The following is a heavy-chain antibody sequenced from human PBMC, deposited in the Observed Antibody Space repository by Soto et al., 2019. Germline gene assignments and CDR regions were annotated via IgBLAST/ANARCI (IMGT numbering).Heavy chain of an antibody. CDR2: IYYSGST. V-gene: IGHV4-31*03. D-gene: IGHD1-20*01. Sequence: QVQLQESGPGLVKPSQTLSLTCTVSGGSISSGGYYWSWIRQHPGKGLEWIGYIYYSGSTYYNPSLKSRVTISVDTSKTQFSLKLSSVTAADTAVYYCARDAYNWNKNWFDPWGQGTLVTVSS. J-gene: IGHJ5*02. CDR1: GGSISSGGYY. CDR3: ARDAYNWNKNWFDP.